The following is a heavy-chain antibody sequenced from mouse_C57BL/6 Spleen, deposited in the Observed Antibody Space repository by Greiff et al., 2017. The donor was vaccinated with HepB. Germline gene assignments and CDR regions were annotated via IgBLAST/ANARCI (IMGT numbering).Heavy chain of an antibody. CDR1: GFNIKDDY. J-gene: IGHJ4*01. CDR2: IDPENGDT. D-gene: IGHD1-1*01. Sequence: EVQLQQSGAELVRPGASVKLSCTASGFNIKDDYMHWVKQRPEQGLEWIGWIDPENGDTEYASKFQGKATITADTSSNTAYLQLSSLTSEDTADYYCTTSTYYYGSSVVMDYWGQGTSVTVSS. V-gene: IGHV14-4*01. CDR3: TTSTYYYGSSVVMDY.